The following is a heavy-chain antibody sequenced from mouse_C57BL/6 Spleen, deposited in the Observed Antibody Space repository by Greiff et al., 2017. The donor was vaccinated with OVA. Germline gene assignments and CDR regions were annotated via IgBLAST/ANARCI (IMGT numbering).Heavy chain of an antibody. CDR2: IDPSDSYT. Sequence: VQLQQPGAELVMPGASVKLSCKASGYTFTSYWMHWVKQRPGQGLEWIGEIDPSDSYTNYNQKFKGKSTLTVDKSSSTAYMQLSSLTSEDSAVDYCARLGYYGSRGAYWGQGTLVTVSA. CDR1: GYTFTSYW. J-gene: IGHJ3*01. D-gene: IGHD1-1*01. CDR3: ARLGYYGSRGAY. V-gene: IGHV1-69*01.